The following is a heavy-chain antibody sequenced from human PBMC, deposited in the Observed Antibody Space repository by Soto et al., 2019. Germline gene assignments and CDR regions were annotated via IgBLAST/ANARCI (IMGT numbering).Heavy chain of an antibody. CDR2: ISYDGNNK. CDR1: GFTFSTYG. D-gene: IGHD1-1*01. J-gene: IGHJ4*02. Sequence: QVQLVESGGGVVQPGRSLRLSCAASGFTFSTYGMHWVRQAPGKGLEWGAVISYDGNNKYYADSVKGRFTIFRDNSKNTLYLQMSSLRAEDTAVYYCAKSVYNWNDGFFDYWGQGTLVTVSS. V-gene: IGHV3-30*18. CDR3: AKSVYNWNDGFFDY.